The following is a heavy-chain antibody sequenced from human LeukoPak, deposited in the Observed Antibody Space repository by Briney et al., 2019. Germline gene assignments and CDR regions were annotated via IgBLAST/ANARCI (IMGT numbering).Heavy chain of an antibody. V-gene: IGHV3-23*01. D-gene: IGHD4-17*01. J-gene: IGHJ4*02. CDR3: AKDVYGDYGGLDY. CDR1: GFPFSTYA. Sequence: GASLRLSCAASGFPFSTYAMSWVRQAPGKGLEWVSSIRGSDGSTHYADSVKGRFAISRDNSKNTLYLQMNSLRAEDTAVYYCAKDVYGDYGGLDYWGQGTLVTVSS. CDR2: IRGSDGST.